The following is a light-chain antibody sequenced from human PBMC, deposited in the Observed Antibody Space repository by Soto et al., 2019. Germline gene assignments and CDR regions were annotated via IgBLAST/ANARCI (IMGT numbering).Light chain of an antibody. V-gene: IGKV3-20*01. J-gene: IGKJ2*01. Sequence: EVVLTQSPGTLSLSPGERATLSCRASQSIGTKYLAWYQQNPGQAPRRLIYGASSRATGIPDRFGGSGSGTDFTITISRLEPEDFAVYYCQHYDTSPLYTFGQGTKLEIK. CDR3: QHYDTSPLYT. CDR2: GAS. CDR1: QSIGTKY.